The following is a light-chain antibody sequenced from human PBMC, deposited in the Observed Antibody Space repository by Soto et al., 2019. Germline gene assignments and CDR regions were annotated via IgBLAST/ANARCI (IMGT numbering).Light chain of an antibody. V-gene: IGKV3-11*01. CDR1: QGVSTY. CDR2: DAS. Sequence: EIVLTQSPATLSLSPGERATLSCRASQGVSTYLGWYQQKPGQAPRLLIYDASNRATGIPARFSGSGSGTDFTLTISSLEPEDFAVYYCQQRSNWITFGQGTRLEIK. J-gene: IGKJ5*01. CDR3: QQRSNWIT.